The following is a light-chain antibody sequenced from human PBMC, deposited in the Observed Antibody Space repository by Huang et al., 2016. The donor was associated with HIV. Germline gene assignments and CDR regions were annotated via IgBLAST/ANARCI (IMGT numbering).Light chain of an antibody. Sequence: IQMDQSPSSLSAFVGDRVTISCRLNYHISRFLNWYHKKPGKAPRLLIYGASSLQRDVPSRFRGSGFGTDFTLTISGLQPEDLGTYYCQESYSSPVTSFGGGTRLEIK. V-gene: IGKV1-39*01. J-gene: IGKJ4*02. CDR1: YHISRF. CDR2: GAS. CDR3: QESYSSPVTS.